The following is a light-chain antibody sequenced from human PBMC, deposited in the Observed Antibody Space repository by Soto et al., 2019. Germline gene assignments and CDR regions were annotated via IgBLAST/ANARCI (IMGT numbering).Light chain of an antibody. CDR2: GNS. J-gene: IGLJ1*01. CDR1: SSNIGAGYD. CDR3: QSYDSSLSGSEV. V-gene: IGLV1-40*01. Sequence: QSVLTQPPSVSGAPGQRVTISCTGSSSNIGAGYDVHWYQQLPGTAPKLLIYGNSNRPSGVPDRFSGSKSGTSASLAIPGLQAEDEADYYCQSYDSSLSGSEVFGTGTKVTVL.